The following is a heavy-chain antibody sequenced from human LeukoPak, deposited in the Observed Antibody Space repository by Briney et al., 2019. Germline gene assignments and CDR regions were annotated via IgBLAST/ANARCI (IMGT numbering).Heavy chain of an antibody. Sequence: GGSLRLSCAASGFTFSSYWMHWVRQAPGKGLVWVSRINSDGSSTSYADSVKGRFTISRDNAKNTLYLQMNSLRAEDTAVYYCARVPGRWYSYGYTLFDYWGQGTLVTVSS. D-gene: IGHD5-18*01. CDR1: GFTFSSYW. CDR2: INSDGSST. CDR3: ARVPGRWYSYGYTLFDY. J-gene: IGHJ4*02. V-gene: IGHV3-74*01.